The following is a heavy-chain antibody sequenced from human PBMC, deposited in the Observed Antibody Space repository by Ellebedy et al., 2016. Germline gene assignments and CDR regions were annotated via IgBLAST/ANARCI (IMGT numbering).Heavy chain of an antibody. CDR2: ISTYKGNT. Sequence: ASVKVSXKASGYTLTSYGISWVRQAPGQGLEWMGWISTYKGNTNYAQKLQGRVTITADESTSTAYMELSSLRSEDTAVYYCARTVDTAMEYYYYYYMDVWGKGTTVTVSS. J-gene: IGHJ6*03. CDR3: ARTVDTAMEYYYYYYMDV. D-gene: IGHD5-18*01. CDR1: GYTLTSYG. V-gene: IGHV1-18*01.